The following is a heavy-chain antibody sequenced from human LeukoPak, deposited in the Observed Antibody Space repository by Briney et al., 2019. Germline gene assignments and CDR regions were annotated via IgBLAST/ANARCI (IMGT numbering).Heavy chain of an antibody. CDR1: GGTFSSHA. CDR3: ARGFTQLWGHRDAFDI. D-gene: IGHD5-18*01. Sequence: ASVKVSCKASGGTFSSHAISWVRQAPGQGLEWMGGIIPILGTANYAQKFQGRVTITADESTSTAYMELSSLRSEDTAVYYCARGFTQLWGHRDAFDIWGQGTMVTVSS. CDR2: IIPILGTA. V-gene: IGHV1-69*13. J-gene: IGHJ3*02.